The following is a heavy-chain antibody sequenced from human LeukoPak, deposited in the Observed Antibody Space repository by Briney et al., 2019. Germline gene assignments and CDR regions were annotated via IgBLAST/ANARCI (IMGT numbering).Heavy chain of an antibody. V-gene: IGHV6-1*01. CDR1: GDSVSSNSAA. CDR2: TYYRSKWYN. D-gene: IGHD6-13*01. Sequence: SQTLSLTCAISGDSVSSNSAAWNWIRQSPSRGLEWLGRTYYRSKWYNDYVVSVKSRITINPDTSKNQFSLQLNSVTPGDTAVYYCAREELWGAAAGTPLDPWGQGTLVTVSS. CDR3: AREELWGAAAGTPLDP. J-gene: IGHJ5*02.